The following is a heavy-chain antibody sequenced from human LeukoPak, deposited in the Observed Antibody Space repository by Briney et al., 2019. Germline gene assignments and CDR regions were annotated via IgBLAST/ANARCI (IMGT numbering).Heavy chain of an antibody. CDR1: GYWFPSYW. CDR3: ARARVDTAMADFDY. J-gene: IGHJ4*02. Sequence: GESLRISCKASGYWFPSYWITWVRQMPGKGLEWMGGIDPIDSYTTYSPSFQGHVTISADKSIATVYLQWSSLKASDTAMYYCARARVDTAMADFDYWGQGTLVTVSS. D-gene: IGHD5-18*01. CDR2: IDPIDSYT. V-gene: IGHV5-10-1*01.